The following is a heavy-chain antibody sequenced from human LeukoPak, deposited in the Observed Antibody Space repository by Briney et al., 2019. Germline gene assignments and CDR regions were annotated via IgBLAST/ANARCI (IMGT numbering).Heavy chain of an antibody. CDR3: TTDGVGIEGATFDY. D-gene: IGHD1-26*01. CDR1: AFTFSTYA. J-gene: IGHJ4*02. CDR2: IKAKAHGGTT. Sequence: GGSLRLSCAASAFTFSTYAMTWVRQAPGKGLEWVGRIKAKAHGGTTDYAAPVKGRFTISRDDSKNTLYLQMNSLKTEDTAVYYCTTDGVGIEGATFDYWGQGTLVTVSS. V-gene: IGHV3-15*01.